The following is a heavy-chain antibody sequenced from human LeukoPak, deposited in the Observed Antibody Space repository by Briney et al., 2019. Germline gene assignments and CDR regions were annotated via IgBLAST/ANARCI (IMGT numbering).Heavy chain of an antibody. V-gene: IGHV3-48*02. CDR3: AAGAFGGFDY. J-gene: IGHJ4*02. CDR1: GFTFSSYG. D-gene: IGHD3-16*01. CDR2: ISSSDTI. Sequence: GGPLRLSCAASGFTFSSYGMNWVRQAPGKGLEWVLYISSSDTIYYADSVKGRFTISRNNAKNSLYLQMNSLRDEDTAVYYCAAGAFGGFDYWGQGTLVTVSS.